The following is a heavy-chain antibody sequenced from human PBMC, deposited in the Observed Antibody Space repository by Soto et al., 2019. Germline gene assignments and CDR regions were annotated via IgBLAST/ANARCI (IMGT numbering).Heavy chain of an antibody. J-gene: IGHJ4*02. CDR1: GFTFSSYG. V-gene: IGHV3-33*01. CDR3: AREVSYGLYYFDY. CDR2: IWYDGSNK. D-gene: IGHD3-16*01. Sequence: QVQLVESGGGVVQPGRSLRLSCAASGFTFSSYGMHWVGQAPGKGLEWVAVIWYDGSNKYYADSVKGRFTISRDNSKNTLYLQMNRLRDEDTAVYYCAREVSYGLYYFDYWGQGTLVTGSS.